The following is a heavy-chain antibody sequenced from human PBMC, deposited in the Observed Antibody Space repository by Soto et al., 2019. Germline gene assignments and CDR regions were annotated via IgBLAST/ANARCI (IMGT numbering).Heavy chain of an antibody. CDR1: RGTFGNYW. V-gene: IGHV3-74*01. J-gene: IGHJ3*02. Sequence: GGSLRLSCEASRGTFGNYWMHWVRQAPGKGLVWVSRINNDGNDITYADSVKGRFTASRDNAKNMVFLQMNSLRVEDTAVYYCAREAIVGASDDAFDIWGQGIMVTVS. CDR3: AREAIVGASDDAFDI. D-gene: IGHD1-26*01. CDR2: INNDGNDI.